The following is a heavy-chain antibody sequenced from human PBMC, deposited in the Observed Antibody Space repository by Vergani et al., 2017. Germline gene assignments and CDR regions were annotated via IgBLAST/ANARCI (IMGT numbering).Heavy chain of an antibody. J-gene: IGHJ4*02. Sequence: QVQLQESGPGLVKPSETLSLTCTVSVGSISSYYWSWIRQPPGKGLEWIGYIYYSGSTNYNPSLKSRVTISVDTSKNQFSLKLSSVTAADTAVYYCARDRESGWLQFDDYWGQGTLVTVSS. V-gene: IGHV4-59*01. CDR3: ARDRESGWLQFDDY. CDR2: IYYSGST. CDR1: VGSISSYY. D-gene: IGHD5-24*01.